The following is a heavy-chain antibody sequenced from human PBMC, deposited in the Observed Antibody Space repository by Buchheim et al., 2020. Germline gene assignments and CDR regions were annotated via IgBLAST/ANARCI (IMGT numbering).Heavy chain of an antibody. CDR3: ARQGDIQVGYGMDV. Sequence: QVQLVASGGGVVQPGRSLRLSCAASGFTFRTYGMHWVRQAPGKGLEWVAVIWYDGSNKYYADSVKGRFTISRDTSKNTLYLQMNSLRAEDTAVFYCARQGDIQVGYGMDVWGQGTT. J-gene: IGHJ6*02. D-gene: IGHD3-10*01. CDR2: IWYDGSNK. CDR1: GFTFRTYG. V-gene: IGHV3-33*01.